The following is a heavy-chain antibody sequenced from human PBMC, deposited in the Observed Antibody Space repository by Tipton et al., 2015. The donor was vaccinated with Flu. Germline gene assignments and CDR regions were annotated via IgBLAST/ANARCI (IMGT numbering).Heavy chain of an antibody. CDR1: GGSFNDFY. CDR3: ARVPTVGRGSSNHYFDY. Sequence: TLSLTCAVYGGSFNDFYWNWIRQPPGKGLEWIGGFYHSGRTNYSPSLKSRLTISMDTSKNQFSLRLSSVTAADTAVYYCARVPTVGRGSSNHYFDYWGQGTLVTVSS. D-gene: IGHD4-11*01. CDR2: FYHSGRT. J-gene: IGHJ4*02. V-gene: IGHV4-34*01.